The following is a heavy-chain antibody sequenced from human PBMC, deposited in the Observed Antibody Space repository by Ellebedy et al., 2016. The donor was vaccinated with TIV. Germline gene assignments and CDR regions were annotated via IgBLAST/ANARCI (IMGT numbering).Heavy chain of an antibody. J-gene: IGHJ4*02. D-gene: IGHD1-26*01. CDR2: INPSNGVT. CDR3: AREGGVYYFDY. CDR1: GYTFTSDL. Sequence: AASVKVSCKASGYTFTSDLIHWVRQAPGQGLEWMGVINPSNGVTGYAQKFQGRVTITRDTSASTVYMELSSLRSEDTAVYYCAREGGVYYFDYWGQGTLVTVSS. V-gene: IGHV1-46*01.